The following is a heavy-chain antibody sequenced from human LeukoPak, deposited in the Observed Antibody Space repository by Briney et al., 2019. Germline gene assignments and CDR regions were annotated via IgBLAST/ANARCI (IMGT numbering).Heavy chain of an antibody. CDR2: IYDSGTT. CDR3: ARDSRGQSGYDLDY. J-gene: IGHJ4*02. D-gene: IGHD5-12*01. V-gene: IGHV4-61*01. Sequence: SETLSLTCTVSGDSVSGDSFSNHFWSWIRQPPGKGLEWIGYIYDSGTTKYNPSLKSRVTMSVDTSKNQFSLKLSSVTAADTAIYYCARDSRGQSGYDLDYWGQGTLVTVSS. CDR1: GDSVSGDSFSNHF.